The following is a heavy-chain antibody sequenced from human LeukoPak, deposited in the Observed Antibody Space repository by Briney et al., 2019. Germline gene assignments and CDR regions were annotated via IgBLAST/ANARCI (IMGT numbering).Heavy chain of an antibody. J-gene: IGHJ2*01. Sequence: SETLSLTCTVSGGSISSYYWSWIRQPAGKGLEWIGRIYTSGSTTYNPSLKSRVTMSVDTSKNQFSLKLSFVTAADTAVYYCARCARNGYNYELWYFDLWGRGTLVTVSS. V-gene: IGHV4-4*07. CDR3: ARCARNGYNYELWYFDL. CDR2: IYTSGST. CDR1: GGSISSYY. D-gene: IGHD5-24*01.